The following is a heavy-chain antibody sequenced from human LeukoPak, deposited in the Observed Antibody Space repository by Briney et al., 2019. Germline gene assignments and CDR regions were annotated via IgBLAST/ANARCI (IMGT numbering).Heavy chain of an antibody. Sequence: GGSLRLSCAASGFTFSDYYMSWIRQAPGKGLEWVSYISSSGSTIYYADSVKGRFTISRDNAKNSLYLQMNGLRAEDTAVYYCARIAVTTFLFYMDVWGKGTTVTVSS. CDR1: GFTFSDYY. CDR3: ARIAVTTFLFYMDV. V-gene: IGHV3-11*01. CDR2: ISSSGSTI. J-gene: IGHJ6*03. D-gene: IGHD4-17*01.